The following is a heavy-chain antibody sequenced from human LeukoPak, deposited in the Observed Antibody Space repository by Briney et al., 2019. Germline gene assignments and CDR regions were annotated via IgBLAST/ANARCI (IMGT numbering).Heavy chain of an antibody. CDR3: ARVLAAAGNNWFDP. D-gene: IGHD6-13*01. V-gene: IGHV4-30-4*07. J-gene: IGHJ5*02. CDR1: GGSISSGGYS. Sequence: SETLSLTCAVSGGSISSGGYSWSWIRQPPGKGMEFIAYIYYTGNTYFNPSLKSRVTISVDTSKNQFSLKLSSVTAADTAVYYCARVLAAAGNNWFDPWGQGTLVTVSS. CDR2: IYYTGNT.